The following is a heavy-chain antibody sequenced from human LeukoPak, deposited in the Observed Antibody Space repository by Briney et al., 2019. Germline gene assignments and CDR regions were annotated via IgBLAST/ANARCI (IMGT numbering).Heavy chain of an antibody. D-gene: IGHD1-14*01. J-gene: IGHJ6*02. CDR2: MNPNSGNT. CDR3: ARDHHHYYYGMDV. V-gene: IGHV1-8*02. Sequence: ASVKVSCKVSGTTFGFSAISWVRQAPGQGLEWMGWMNPNSGNTGYAQKFQGRVTMTRNTSISTAYMELSSLRSEDTAVYYCARDHHHYYYGMDVWGQGTTVTVSS. CDR1: GTTFGFSA.